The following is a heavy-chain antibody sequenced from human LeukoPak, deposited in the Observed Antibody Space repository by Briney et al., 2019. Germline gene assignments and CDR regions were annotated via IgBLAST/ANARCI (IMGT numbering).Heavy chain of an antibody. CDR1: GYTFTSYG. CDR3: ARGWNAHSGWSWFDP. D-gene: IGHD6-19*01. CDR2: ISAYNGNT. J-gene: IGHJ5*02. Sequence: ASVKVSCKASGYTFTSYGISWVRQAPGQGLEWMGWISAYNGNTNYAQKLQGRVTVTTDTSTSTAYMELRSLRSDDTAVYYCARGWNAHSGWSWFDPWGQGTLVTVSS. V-gene: IGHV1-18*01.